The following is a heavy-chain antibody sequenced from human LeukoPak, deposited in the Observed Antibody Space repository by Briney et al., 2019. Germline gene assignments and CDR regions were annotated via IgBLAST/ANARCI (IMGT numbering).Heavy chain of an antibody. D-gene: IGHD2-2*01. CDR3: ASMPGSASG. CDR1: GDSIRSTLYY. CDR2: IYYTGST. V-gene: IGHV4-39*07. Sequence: PSETLSLTCTISGDSIRSTLYYWAWIRQPPGQGLEWIGTIYYTGSTYYNPSLKSRVTISMDTSKNQFSLKLTSVTAADTAVYYCASMPGSASGWGQGTLVTVSS. J-gene: IGHJ4*02.